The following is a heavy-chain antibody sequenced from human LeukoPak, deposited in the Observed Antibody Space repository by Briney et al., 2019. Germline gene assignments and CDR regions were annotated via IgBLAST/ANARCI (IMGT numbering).Heavy chain of an antibody. CDR1: GFTFSSYW. D-gene: IGHD3-22*01. V-gene: IGHV3-23*01. CDR2: ISGSGDST. CDR3: AKDLYYDSRGTPTDY. J-gene: IGHJ4*02. Sequence: GGSLRLSCAASGFTFSSYWMTWVRQAPGKGLEWVSTISGSGDSTYYADSVKGRFTISRDNSKNTLYLQMNSLRAEDTAVYYCAKDLYYDSRGTPTDYWGQGTLVTVSS.